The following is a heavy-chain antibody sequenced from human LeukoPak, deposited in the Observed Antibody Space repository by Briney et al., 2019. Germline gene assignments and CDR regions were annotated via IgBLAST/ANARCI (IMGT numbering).Heavy chain of an antibody. V-gene: IGHV4-39*01. CDR3: ARITFVVEGYGMDV. CDR1: GGSISSSSYY. D-gene: IGHD2-21*01. CDR2: IYYSGST. J-gene: IGHJ6*02. Sequence: SETLSLTCTVSGGSISSSSYYWGWLRQPPGKGLEWIGSIYYSGSTYYNPSLKSRVTISVDTSKNQFSLKLSSVTAADTAVYYCARITFVVEGYGMDVWGQGTTVTVSS.